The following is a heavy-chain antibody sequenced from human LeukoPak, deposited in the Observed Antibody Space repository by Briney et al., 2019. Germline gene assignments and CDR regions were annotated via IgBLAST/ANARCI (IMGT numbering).Heavy chain of an antibody. Sequence: ASVKVSCKASGYTFTGYYMHWVRQAPGQGLEWMGRINPNSGGTNYAQKFQGRVTMTRDTSISTAYMELSRLRSDDAAVYYCALWFGELELDPWGQGTLVTVSS. J-gene: IGHJ5*02. CDR3: ALWFGELELDP. CDR2: INPNSGGT. CDR1: GYTFTGYY. V-gene: IGHV1-2*06. D-gene: IGHD3-10*01.